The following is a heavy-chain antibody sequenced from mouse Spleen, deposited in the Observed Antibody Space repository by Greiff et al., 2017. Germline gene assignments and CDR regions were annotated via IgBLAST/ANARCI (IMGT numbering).Heavy chain of an antibody. Sequence: VHLVESGAELARPGASVKMSCKASGYTFTSYTMHWVKQRPGQGLEWIGYINPSSGYTKYNQKFKDKATLTADKSSSTAYMQLSSLTSEDSAVYYCARLGDPPGYFDVWGAGTTVTVSS. D-gene: IGHD3-3*01. CDR3: ARLGDPPGYFDV. V-gene: IGHV1-4*01. J-gene: IGHJ1*01. CDR2: INPSSGYT. CDR1: GYTFTSYT.